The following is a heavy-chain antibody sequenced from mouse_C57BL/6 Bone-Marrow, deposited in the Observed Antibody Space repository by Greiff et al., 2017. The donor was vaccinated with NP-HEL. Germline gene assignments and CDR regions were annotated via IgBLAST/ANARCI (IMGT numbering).Heavy chain of an antibody. CDR3: AAVYYYGSSPYYAMDY. CDR2: IYPSSGNT. D-gene: IGHD1-1*01. J-gene: IGHJ4*01. V-gene: IGHV1-81*01. CDR1: GYTFTSYG. Sequence: QVQLQQSGAELARPGASVKLSCKASGYTFTSYGMSWVKQRTGQGLEWIGEIYPSSGNTYYNEKFKGKATLTADKSSSTAYMELRSLTSEDSAVYFCAAVYYYGSSPYYAMDYWGQGTPVTVSS.